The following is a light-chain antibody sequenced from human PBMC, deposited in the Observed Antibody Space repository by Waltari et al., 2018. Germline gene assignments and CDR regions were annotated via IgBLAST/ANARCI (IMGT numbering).Light chain of an antibody. CDR2: RND. Sequence: QSVLTQPPSASGTPGQRVTISCSGSTTTIGSNSVYWYQQPPGAAPKLLIYRNDQRPPVVPDRFSASKTGTSASLAISGLRSEDKADYYCAAWDDSLRGFIMFGGGTKLTVL. CDR3: AAWDDSLRGFIM. J-gene: IGLJ3*02. CDR1: TTTIGSNS. V-gene: IGLV1-47*01.